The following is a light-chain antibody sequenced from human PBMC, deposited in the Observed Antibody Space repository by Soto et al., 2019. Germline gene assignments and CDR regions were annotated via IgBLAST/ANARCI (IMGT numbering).Light chain of an antibody. J-gene: IGKJ5*01. CDR2: TAS. CDR1: QGIGNS. V-gene: IGKV1-27*01. CDR3: QKYDRAPSIT. Sequence: DIQMTQSPSSLSASVGDRVTITCRASQGIGNSLAWYQHKPGKAPKLLIYTASTLQSGVPSRFSGSGSGTYFTLTISSLQPEDVVSYYCQKYDRAPSITFGQGTRLEIK.